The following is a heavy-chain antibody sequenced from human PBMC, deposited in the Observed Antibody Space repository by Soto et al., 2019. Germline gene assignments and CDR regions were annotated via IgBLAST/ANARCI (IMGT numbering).Heavy chain of an antibody. D-gene: IGHD2-2*03. Sequence: GGSLRLSCAASGFSFDDYGMHWVRQGPGKGLEWVSGISWNSGDIYYADSVKGRFTISRDNAKRSLYLQMNSLRTEDTALYYCEKANDLDRDGPFDHWGQGILVTVSS. CDR1: GFSFDDYG. V-gene: IGHV3-9*01. CDR3: EKANDLDRDGPFDH. J-gene: IGHJ4*02. CDR2: ISWNSGDI.